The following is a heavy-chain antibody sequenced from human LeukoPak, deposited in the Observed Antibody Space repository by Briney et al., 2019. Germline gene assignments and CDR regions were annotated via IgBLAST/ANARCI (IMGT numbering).Heavy chain of an antibody. CDR1: GYTFTSYG. CDR3: ARESTYYDFWSGYYSAGRYFDY. D-gene: IGHD3-3*01. CDR2: ISAYNGNT. Sequence: ASVKVSCKASGYTFTSYGISWVRQAPGQGLEWMGWISAYNGNTNYAQKLQGRVTMTTGTSTSTAYMELRSLRSDDTAVYYCARESTYYDFWSGYYSAGRYFDYWGQGTLVTVSS. J-gene: IGHJ4*02. V-gene: IGHV1-18*01.